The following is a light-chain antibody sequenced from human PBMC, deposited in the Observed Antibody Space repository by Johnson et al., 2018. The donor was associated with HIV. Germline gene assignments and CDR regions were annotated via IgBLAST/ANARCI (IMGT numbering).Light chain of an antibody. CDR2: ENN. J-gene: IGLJ1*01. CDR3: GTWDSSLSALYV. V-gene: IGLV1-51*02. Sequence: LTQPPSVSAAPGQKVTISCSGSSSNIGNNYVSWYQQLPGTAPKLLIYENNKRPSGIPDRFSGSKSGTSATLGITGLQTGDEADYYCGTWDSSLSALYVFGTGTKVTVL. CDR1: SSNIGNNY.